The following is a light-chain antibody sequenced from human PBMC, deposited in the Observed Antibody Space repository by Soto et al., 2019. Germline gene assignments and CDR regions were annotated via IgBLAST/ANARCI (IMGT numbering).Light chain of an antibody. CDR1: QTISSW. V-gene: IGKV1-5*03. CDR3: QQSYSTPPRYT. J-gene: IGKJ2*01. CDR2: KAS. Sequence: DVKMTQSPSTLSGSVGDRVTITCRASQTISSWLAWYQQKPGKAPKLLIYKASTLKSGVPSRFSGSGSGTEFTLTISSLQPDDYATYYCQQSYSTPPRYTFGQGTKVDIK.